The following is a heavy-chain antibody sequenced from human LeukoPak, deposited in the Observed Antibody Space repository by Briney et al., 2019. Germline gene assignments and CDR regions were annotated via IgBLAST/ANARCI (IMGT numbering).Heavy chain of an antibody. J-gene: IGHJ3*02. Sequence: GGSLRLSCAASGFTFSSYGMSWVRQPPGKGLEWVSIISGSGGSTSYADSVKGRFTISRDISKNTLYLQMNSLRAEDTAVYYCARDYGDFLAFDIWGQGTMVTVSS. V-gene: IGHV3-23*01. CDR1: GFTFSSYG. CDR3: ARDYGDFLAFDI. D-gene: IGHD4-17*01. CDR2: ISGSGGST.